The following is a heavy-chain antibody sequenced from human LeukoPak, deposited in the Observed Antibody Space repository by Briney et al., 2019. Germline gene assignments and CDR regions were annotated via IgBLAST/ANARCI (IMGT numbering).Heavy chain of an antibody. V-gene: IGHV4-34*01. Sequence: SETLSLTCAVYGESFSGYYWSWIRQPPGKGLEWIGEINHSGSTNYNPSLKSRVTISVDTSKNQFSLKLSSVTAADTAVYYCARAKTTVNRGIFDYWGQGTLVTVSS. CDR2: INHSGST. J-gene: IGHJ4*02. CDR3: ARAKTTVNRGIFDY. D-gene: IGHD4-17*01. CDR1: GESFSGYY.